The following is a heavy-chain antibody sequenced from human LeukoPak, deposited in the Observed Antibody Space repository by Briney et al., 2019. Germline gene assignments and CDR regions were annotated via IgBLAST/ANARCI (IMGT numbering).Heavy chain of an antibody. CDR1: GYTFTSYG. J-gene: IGHJ3*02. D-gene: IGHD3-22*01. CDR3: AILPLYYYDSTWNAFDI. V-gene: IGHV1-2*02. Sequence: ASVKVSCKASGYTFTSYGITWVRQAPRQGLEWMGWINPNSGGTNYAQKFQGRVTMTRDTSISTAYMELSRLRSDDTAVYYCAILPLYYYDSTWNAFDIWGQGTMVTVSS. CDR2: INPNSGGT.